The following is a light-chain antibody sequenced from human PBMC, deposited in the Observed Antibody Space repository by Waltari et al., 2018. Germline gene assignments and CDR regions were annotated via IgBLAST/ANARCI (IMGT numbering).Light chain of an antibody. J-gene: IGKJ4*01. CDR3: LQFTDWPPSLT. V-gene: IGKV3-15*01. CDR1: QSVGSN. Sequence: EIVMTQSPATLSVSPGERATLSCRASQSVGSNLTWYQQKPGQAPSLLIYGAATRATDVPARFSGSGSGTEFTLTISSLQSEDFAVYYCLQFTDWPPSLTFGGGTKVEIK. CDR2: GAA.